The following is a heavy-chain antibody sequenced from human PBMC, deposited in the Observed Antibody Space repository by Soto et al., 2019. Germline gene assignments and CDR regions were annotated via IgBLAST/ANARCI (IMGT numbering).Heavy chain of an antibody. CDR2: IYHSGST. CDR1: GGSISSGGYS. D-gene: IGHD4-17*01. V-gene: IGHV4-30-2*01. CDR3: ARGRAPNDYGDQNWFDP. Sequence: QLQLQESGSGLVKPSQTLSLTCAVSGGSISSGGYSWSWIRQPPGKGLEWIGYIYHSGSTYYNPSLNSRVTLSVDRPKNQVSPKLSSVTAADTAVYYCARGRAPNDYGDQNWFDPWGQGTLVTVSS. J-gene: IGHJ5*02.